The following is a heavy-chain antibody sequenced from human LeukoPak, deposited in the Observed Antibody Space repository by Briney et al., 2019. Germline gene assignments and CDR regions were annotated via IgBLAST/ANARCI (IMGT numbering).Heavy chain of an antibody. D-gene: IGHD2-15*01. J-gene: IGHJ4*02. V-gene: IGHV3-23*01. CDR3: AKSRSGGGSCYNY. CDR2: ISGSDDST. CDR1: GFIFSNYA. Sequence: PGGSLRLSCAASGFIFSNYAMSWVRQAPGKGLEWVSTISGSDDSTYYADSVKGRFTISRDNSKNTLYLQMNSLRAEDTAVYYCAKSRSGGGSCYNYWGEGALMTVSS.